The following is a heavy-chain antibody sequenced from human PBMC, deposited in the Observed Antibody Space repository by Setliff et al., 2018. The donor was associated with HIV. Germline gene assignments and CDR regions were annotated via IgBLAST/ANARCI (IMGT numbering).Heavy chain of an antibody. J-gene: IGHJ4*02. V-gene: IGHV1-46*01. CDR1: GYTFTSYY. Sequence: ASVKVSCKASGYTFTSYYMHWVRQAPGQGLEWMGIINPSGGSTSYAQKFQGRVTMTRDTSTSTVYMELSSLRSEDTAVYYCARHRVGYSGYAIPILDYWGQGTLVTVSS. CDR3: ARHRVGYSGYAIPILDY. CDR2: INPSGGST. D-gene: IGHD5-12*01.